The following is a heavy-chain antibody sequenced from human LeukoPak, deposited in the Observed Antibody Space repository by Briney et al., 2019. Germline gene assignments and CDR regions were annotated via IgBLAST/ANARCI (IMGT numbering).Heavy chain of an antibody. CDR1: GGSFSGYY. D-gene: IGHD6-19*01. CDR2: INHSGST. Sequence: SETLSLTCAVYGGSFSGYYWSWIRQPPGKGLEWIGEINHSGSTNYNPSLKSRVTISVDTSKNQFSLKLSSVTAADTAVYYCARRPRYSSGWYGVGYFDYWGQGTLVTVSS. V-gene: IGHV4-34*01. J-gene: IGHJ4*02. CDR3: ARRPRYSSGWYGVGYFDY.